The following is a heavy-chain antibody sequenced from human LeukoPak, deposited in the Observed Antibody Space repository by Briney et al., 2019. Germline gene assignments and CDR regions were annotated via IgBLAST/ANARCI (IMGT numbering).Heavy chain of an antibody. Sequence: RGSLRLSCAASGFAFSSYSMNWVRQAPGKGLEWVSSISSSSSYRYYADSVKGRFTISRDNAKNALYLQMNSLRAEDTAVYYCARDTQSRNYGDYGNDAFDIWGQGTMVSVSS. D-gene: IGHD4-17*01. J-gene: IGHJ3*02. CDR1: GFAFSSYS. V-gene: IGHV3-21*01. CDR3: ARDTQSRNYGDYGNDAFDI. CDR2: ISSSSSYR.